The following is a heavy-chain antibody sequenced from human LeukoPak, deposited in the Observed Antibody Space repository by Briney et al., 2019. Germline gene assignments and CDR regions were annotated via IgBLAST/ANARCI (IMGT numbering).Heavy chain of an antibody. Sequence: SETLSLTCTVSGGSISSSSYYWGWIRQPPGKGLEWIGSIYYSGNTNYNPSLKSRVTTSVDTSKNQFSLKLSSVTAADTAVYYCVRSGYFDPYYMDVWGKGTTVTISS. CDR3: VRSGYFDPYYMDV. CDR1: GGSISSSSYY. CDR2: IYYSGNT. J-gene: IGHJ6*03. D-gene: IGHD3-9*01. V-gene: IGHV4-39*07.